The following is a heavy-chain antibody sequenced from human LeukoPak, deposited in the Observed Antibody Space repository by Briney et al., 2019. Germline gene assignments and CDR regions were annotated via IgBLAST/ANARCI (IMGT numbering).Heavy chain of an antibody. CDR2: IYYSGST. D-gene: IGHD4-17*01. J-gene: IGHJ3*02. CDR3: ARDRTVTKGVRAFDI. CDR1: GGSISSGGYY. V-gene: IGHV4-31*03. Sequence: SETLSLTCTVSGGSISSGGYYWSWIRQHPGKGLEWIGYIYYSGSTYYNPSLKSRVTISVDTSRNQFSLKLSSVTAADTTVYYCARDRTVTKGVRAFDIWGQGTMVTVSS.